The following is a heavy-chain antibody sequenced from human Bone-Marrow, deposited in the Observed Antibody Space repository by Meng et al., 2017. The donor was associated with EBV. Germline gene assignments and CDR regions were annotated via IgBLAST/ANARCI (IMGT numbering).Heavy chain of an antibody. J-gene: IGHJ4*02. Sequence: QEHLVESGXGVVQTGTSLTLACAASGFVFHTYAMHCVRQAPGKGLEWVALISYDGGDQQYADSVKGRFTVSRDNSKNTLYLEMNSLRTEDTAVYYCARVRVRGVHYFGVWGQGDLVTVSS. CDR1: GFVFHTYA. CDR3: ARVRVRGVHYFGV. CDR2: ISYDGGDQ. V-gene: IGHV3-30*03. D-gene: IGHD3-10*01.